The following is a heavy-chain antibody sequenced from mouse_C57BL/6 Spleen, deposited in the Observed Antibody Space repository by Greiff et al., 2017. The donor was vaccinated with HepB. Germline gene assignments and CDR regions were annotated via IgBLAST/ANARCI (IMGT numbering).Heavy chain of an antibody. V-gene: IGHV1-52*01. D-gene: IGHD1-1*01. CDR3: ARSAYYGSSYVYWYFDV. J-gene: IGHJ1*03. CDR2: IDPSDSET. Sequence: VKLQQPGAELVRPGSSVKLSCKASGYTFTSYWMHWVKQRPIQGLEWIGNIDPSDSETHYNQKFKDKATLTVDKSSSTAYMQLSSLTSEDSAVYYCARSAYYGSSYVYWYFDVWGTGTTVTVSS. CDR1: GYTFTSYW.